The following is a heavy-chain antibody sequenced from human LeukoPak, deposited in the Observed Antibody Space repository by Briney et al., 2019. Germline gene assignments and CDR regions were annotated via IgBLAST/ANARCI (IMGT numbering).Heavy chain of an antibody. CDR1: GYTFSSCA. Sequence: GGSLRLSCAASGYTFSSCAMTWVRQAPGKGLEWVSVITDSGSGGRTFYADSVEGRFTISRDNAKNSLYLQMNSLRAEDTAVYYCARAGPHYGDYMELDYWGQGTLVTVSS. V-gene: IGHV3-23*01. CDR2: ITDSGSGGRT. J-gene: IGHJ4*02. D-gene: IGHD4-17*01. CDR3: ARAGPHYGDYMELDY.